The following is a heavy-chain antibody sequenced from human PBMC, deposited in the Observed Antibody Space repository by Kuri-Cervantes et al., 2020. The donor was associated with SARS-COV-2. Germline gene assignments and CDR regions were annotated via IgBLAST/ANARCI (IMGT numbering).Heavy chain of an antibody. J-gene: IGHJ3*02. CDR1: DVSFSGYY. V-gene: IGHV4-34*01. D-gene: IGHD3-22*01. CDR2: INHSGST. Sequence: SETLSLTCAVYDVSFSGYYWNCLRQPPGKGLEWIGEINHSGSTNYNPSLKSRVTISVDTSKNQFSLKLSSVTAADTAVYYCARLGSPRSGYHPASFDIWGQGTMVTVSS. CDR3: ARLGSPRSGYHPASFDI.